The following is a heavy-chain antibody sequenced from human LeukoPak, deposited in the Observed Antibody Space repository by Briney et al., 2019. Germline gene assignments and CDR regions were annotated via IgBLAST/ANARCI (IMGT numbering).Heavy chain of an antibody. CDR3: ARGGYSYGFSFGY. J-gene: IGHJ4*02. Sequence: GGSLRLSCAASGFTFSSYGMHWVRQAPGKGLEWVAFIRYDGSNKYYADSVKGRFTISRDNSKNTLYLQMNSLRAEDTAVYYCARGGYSYGFSFGYWGQGTLVTVSS. D-gene: IGHD5-18*01. CDR2: IRYDGSNK. V-gene: IGHV3-30*02. CDR1: GFTFSSYG.